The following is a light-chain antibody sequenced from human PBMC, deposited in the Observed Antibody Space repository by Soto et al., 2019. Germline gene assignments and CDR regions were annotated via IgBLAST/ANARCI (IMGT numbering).Light chain of an antibody. Sequence: QLVLTQPPSVSGAPGQRVTISCTGSSSNIGAGYDVHWYQQLPGTAPKLLIYGNSNRPSGVPDRFSGSKSGTSASLAITGLQAEDEADYYCQSYDGSLSSAVFGGGTQLTVL. V-gene: IGLV1-40*01. J-gene: IGLJ7*01. CDR3: QSYDGSLSSAV. CDR1: SSNIGAGYD. CDR2: GNS.